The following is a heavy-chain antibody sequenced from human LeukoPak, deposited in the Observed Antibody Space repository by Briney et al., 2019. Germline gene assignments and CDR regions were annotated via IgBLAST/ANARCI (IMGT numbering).Heavy chain of an antibody. V-gene: IGHV4-34*01. Sequence: SETLSLTCAVYGGSFSGYYWSWIRQAPGKGLELIGSIYYRGSTDYNPSLQSRVTISVDTSKNQFSLKLSSVTAADTAVYYCARVVGPPYYDYWGQGTPVTVSS. D-gene: IGHD2-21*01. CDR2: IYYRGST. CDR3: ARVVGPPYYDY. CDR1: GGSFSGYY. J-gene: IGHJ4*02.